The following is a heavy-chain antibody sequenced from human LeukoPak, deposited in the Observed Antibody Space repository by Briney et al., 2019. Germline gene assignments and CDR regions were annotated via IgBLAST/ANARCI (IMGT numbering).Heavy chain of an antibody. V-gene: IGHV3-33*01. Sequence: GGSLRLSWAASGLTFSTYGMHWVRQAPGRGPEWVAVIWYEGINKYYADSVKGRFTISRDNSKNTLYLQMNSLRAEDTAVSYCARDSDYYDSSGYYSPDALDIWGQGTMVTVSS. CDR2: IWYEGINK. CDR1: GLTFSTYG. J-gene: IGHJ3*02. CDR3: ARDSDYYDSSGYYSPDALDI. D-gene: IGHD3-22*01.